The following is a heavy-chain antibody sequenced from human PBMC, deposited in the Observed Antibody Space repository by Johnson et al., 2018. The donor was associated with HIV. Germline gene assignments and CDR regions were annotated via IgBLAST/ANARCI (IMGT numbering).Heavy chain of an antibody. CDR3: VKDIWASYDAFDI. V-gene: IGHV3-20*04. CDR1: AFTFDDHG. J-gene: IGHJ3*02. Sequence: MQLVESGGGVVRPGGSLRLSCAASAFTFDDHGMSWVRQAPGKGLEWVSGINWTGGSTGYADSVKGRFIISIDNAKNSLYLQMNSLRAEDTALYYCVKDIWASYDAFDIWGQGTMVTVSS. CDR2: INWTGGST. D-gene: IGHD3-16*01.